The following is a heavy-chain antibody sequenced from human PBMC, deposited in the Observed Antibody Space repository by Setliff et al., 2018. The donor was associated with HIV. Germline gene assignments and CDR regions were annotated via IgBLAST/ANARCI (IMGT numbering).Heavy chain of an antibody. CDR2: ISAYNGNT. D-gene: IGHD6-19*01. V-gene: IGHV1-18*01. CDR1: GYTFTSYG. J-gene: IGHJ6*03. Sequence: ASVKVSCKASGYTFTSYGISWVRQAPGQGLEWMGWISAYNGNTNYAQKLQGRVTMTTDTSTSTAYMELRSLRLEDTAVYYCARVREGYESSGFYVYYYYYMDLWGKGTTVTVSS. CDR3: ARVREGYESSGFYVYYYYYMDL.